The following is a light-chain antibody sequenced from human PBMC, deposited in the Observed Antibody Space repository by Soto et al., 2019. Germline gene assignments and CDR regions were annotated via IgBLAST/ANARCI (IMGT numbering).Light chain of an antibody. CDR1: SGYSNYK. CDR3: GADHGSESDFTVV. Sequence: QLVLTQPPSASASLGASVTLTCTLSSGYSNYKVDWYQQRPGKGPRFVMRVGTGGIVGSKGDGIPDRFSVLGSGLTRNLTIKNIQEEDESDYHCGADHGSESDFTVVFGGGTKLTVL. CDR2: VGTGGIVG. V-gene: IGLV9-49*01. J-gene: IGLJ2*01.